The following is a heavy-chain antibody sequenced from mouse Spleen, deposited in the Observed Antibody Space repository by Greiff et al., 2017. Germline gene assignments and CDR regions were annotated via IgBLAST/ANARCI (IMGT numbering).Heavy chain of an antibody. V-gene: IGHV2-2*01. Sequence: VQLQQSGPGLVQPSQSLSITCTVSGFSLTSYGVHWVRQSPGKGLEWLGVIWSGGSTDYNAAFISRLSISKDNSKSQVFFKMNSLQADDTAIYYCARGGMGTAWFAYWGQGTLVTVSA. CDR2: IWSGGST. D-gene: IGHD2-13*01. CDR1: GFSLTSYG. J-gene: IGHJ3*01. CDR3: ARGGMGTAWFAY.